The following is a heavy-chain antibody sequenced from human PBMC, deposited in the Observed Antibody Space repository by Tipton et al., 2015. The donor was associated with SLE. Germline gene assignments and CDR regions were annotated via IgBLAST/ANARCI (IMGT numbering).Heavy chain of an antibody. V-gene: IGHV3-48*03. D-gene: IGHD5-18*01. CDR1: GFTFSSYE. CDR3: ARGGYSYAIDAFDI. Sequence: SLRLSCAASGFTFSSYEMNWVRQAPGKGLEWVSYISSSGSTKYYADSVKGRFTISRDNAKNSLYLQMNSLRAEDTAVYYCARGGYSYAIDAFDIWGQGTMVTVSS. J-gene: IGHJ3*02. CDR2: ISSSGSTK.